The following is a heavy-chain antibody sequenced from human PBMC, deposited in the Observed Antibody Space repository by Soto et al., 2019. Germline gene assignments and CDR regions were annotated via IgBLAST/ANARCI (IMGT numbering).Heavy chain of an antibody. CDR2: INHSGST. V-gene: IGHV4-34*01. D-gene: IGHD6-13*01. CDR3: ARRGQQLVHLGDWFDP. J-gene: IGHJ5*02. Sequence: QVQLQQWGAGLLKPSETLSLTCAVYGGSFSGYYWSWIRQPPGKGLEWIGEINHSGSTNYNPSLKSRVTISVDTSKNQFSLKLSSVTAADTAVYYCARRGQQLVHLGDWFDPWGQGTLVTVSS. CDR1: GGSFSGYY.